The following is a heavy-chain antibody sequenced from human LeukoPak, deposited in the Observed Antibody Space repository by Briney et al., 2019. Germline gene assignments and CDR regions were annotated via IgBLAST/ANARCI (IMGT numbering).Heavy chain of an antibody. D-gene: IGHD3-9*01. Sequence: ASVKVSPKPSVYTFTSYGISCVRQAPGQGLEWMGWISAYKGNTNYAQKLQGRVTMTTDPSTSTAYMELRSLRSDETAVYYCARDPYDILTGYYDPWGHGTMVSVSS. CDR1: VYTFTSYG. J-gene: IGHJ5*02. CDR3: ARDPYDILTGYYDP. CDR2: ISAYKGNT. V-gene: IGHV1-18*01.